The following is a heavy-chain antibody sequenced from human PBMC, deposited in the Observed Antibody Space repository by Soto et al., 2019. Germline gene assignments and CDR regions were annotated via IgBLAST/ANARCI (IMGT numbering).Heavy chain of an antibody. V-gene: IGHV1-3*01. D-gene: IGHD1-26*01. CDR3: ARERSHWDMGATDAFDI. CDR2: INAGNGNT. CDR1: GYTFTSYA. Sequence: ASVKVSCKASGYTFTSYAMHWVRQAPGQRLEWMGWINAGNGNTKYSQKFQGRVTITRDTSASTAYMELSSLRSEDTAVYYCARERSHWDMGATDAFDIWGQGTMVTVSS. J-gene: IGHJ3*02.